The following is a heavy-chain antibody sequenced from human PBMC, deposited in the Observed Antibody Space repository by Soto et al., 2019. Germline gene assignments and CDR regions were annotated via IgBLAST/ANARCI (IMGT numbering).Heavy chain of an antibody. D-gene: IGHD2-15*01. CDR3: AKDLLYCSGGSCFSYYFDY. V-gene: IGHV3-30*18. Sequence: GGSLRLSCAASGFTFNNYGMHWVRQAPGKGLVWVAVISYDGSNKYYAASVKGRFTISRDNSKNTLYLQMNSLRAEDTAVYYCAKDLLYCSGGSCFSYYFDYWGQGTLVTVSS. CDR1: GFTFNNYG. J-gene: IGHJ4*02. CDR2: ISYDGSNK.